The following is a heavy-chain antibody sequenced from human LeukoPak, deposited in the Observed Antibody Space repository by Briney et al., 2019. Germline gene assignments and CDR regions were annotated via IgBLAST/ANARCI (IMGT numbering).Heavy chain of an antibody. Sequence: GGSLRLSCAASGFTFSSYAMTWVRQAPGKGLEWVSALSGSGNTVYYANSVKGRFTISRDNAKNTLYLQMNSLRAEDTAVYYCATMITVTNYYYYYGMDVWGQGTTVTVSS. J-gene: IGHJ6*02. CDR2: LSGSGNTV. D-gene: IGHD4-17*01. V-gene: IGHV3-23*01. CDR1: GFTFSSYA. CDR3: ATMITVTNYYYYYGMDV.